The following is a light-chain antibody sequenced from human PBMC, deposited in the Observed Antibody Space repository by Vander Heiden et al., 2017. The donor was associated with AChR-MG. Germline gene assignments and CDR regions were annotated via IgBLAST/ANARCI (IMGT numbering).Light chain of an antibody. Sequence: DIQMTQSPSTLSASVGDRVTITCRASQSISSWLAWYQQKPGKAPKLLIYDASSLESGVPSRFSGSGSGTEFTLTISSLQPDDFATYYCQQYNRDSPETFGQGTKVEIK. V-gene: IGKV1-5*01. CDR3: QQYNRDSPET. CDR2: DAS. J-gene: IGKJ1*01. CDR1: QSISSW.